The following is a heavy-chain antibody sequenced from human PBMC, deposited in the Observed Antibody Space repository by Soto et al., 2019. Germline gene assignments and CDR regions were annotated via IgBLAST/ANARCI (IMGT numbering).Heavy chain of an antibody. J-gene: IGHJ5*02. CDR2: IYPGDSDT. V-gene: IGHV5-51*01. Sequence: GESLKISCKGSGYSFTSYWIGWVRQMPGKGLEWMGIIYPGDSDTRYSPSFQGQVTISADKSTSTAYLQWSSLKASAAAMSYCARRGIAAAGTSWFDPWGQGTLVTVSS. CDR1: GYSFTSYW. CDR3: ARRGIAAAGTSWFDP. D-gene: IGHD6-13*01.